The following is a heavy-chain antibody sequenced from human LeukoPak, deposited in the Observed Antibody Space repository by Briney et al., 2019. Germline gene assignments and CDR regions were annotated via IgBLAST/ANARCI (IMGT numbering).Heavy chain of an antibody. J-gene: IGHJ5*02. CDR2: ITSISNNI. CDR1: GFTFSSYN. D-gene: IGHD3-22*01. CDR3: ARDTSGFGRFDT. V-gene: IGHV3-48*01. Sequence: GGSLRLSCAASGFTFSSYNMNWVRQAPGKGLEWVSYITSISNNIYYADSVKGRFTISRDNANSSLYLQMNSLRAEDTAVYYCARDTSGFGRFDTWGQGTLVTVSS.